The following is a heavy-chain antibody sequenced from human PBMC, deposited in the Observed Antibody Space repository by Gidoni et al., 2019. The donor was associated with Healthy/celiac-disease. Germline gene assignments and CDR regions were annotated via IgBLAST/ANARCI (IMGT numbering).Heavy chain of an antibody. CDR1: GGSISSYY. D-gene: IGHD2-2*01. CDR2: IYYSGST. CDR3: ARDKGSTSRVDV. J-gene: IGHJ6*04. Sequence: QVQLQESGPGLVKPSATLSLTCTVSGGSISSYYWSWIRQPPGKGLEWIGYIYYSGSTNYNPPRKSRVTISVDTSKNQCSLKLSSVTAADTAVYYCARDKGSTSRVDVWGKGTTVTVSS. V-gene: IGHV4-59*01.